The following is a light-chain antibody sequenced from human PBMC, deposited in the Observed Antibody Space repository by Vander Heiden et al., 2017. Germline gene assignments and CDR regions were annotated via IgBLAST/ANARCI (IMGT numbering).Light chain of an antibody. CDR1: QHISSW. CDR2: KAS. CDR3: QQYSSHSPFT. Sequence: DIQLTQSPSTLSASVGDRVTITCRASQHISSWLAWYQQKSGKAPKLLIFKASSLERGVPSRLCGSGSGTKVTLTISSLQPNDFATYYCQQYSSHSPFTFGQGTKLEI. J-gene: IGKJ2*01. V-gene: IGKV1-5*03.